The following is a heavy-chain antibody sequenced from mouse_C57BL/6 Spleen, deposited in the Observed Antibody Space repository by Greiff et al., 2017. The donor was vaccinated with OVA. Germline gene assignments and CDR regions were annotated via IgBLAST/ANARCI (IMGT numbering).Heavy chain of an antibody. J-gene: IGHJ2*01. D-gene: IGHD3-3*01. V-gene: IGHV1-4*01. Sequence: QVQLQQSGAELVRPGASVKMSCKASGYTFTSYTMHWVKQRPGQGLEWIGYINPSSGNTKYNQKFKDKATLTADKSSSTAYMQLSSLTSEDSAVYYCAREGWDRGYYLDYWGQGTTLTVSS. CDR2: INPSSGNT. CDR3: AREGWDRGYYLDY. CDR1: GYTFTSYT.